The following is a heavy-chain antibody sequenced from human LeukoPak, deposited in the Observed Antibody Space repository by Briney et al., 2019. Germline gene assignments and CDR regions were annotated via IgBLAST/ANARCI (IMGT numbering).Heavy chain of an antibody. CDR3: AKTYSSSPYYFDY. Sequence: GGSLRLSCAASGVTFTSYGVSWVRQAPGKGLEWVSTISSSGGDTFYADSVKGRFTISRDNSKNTLYLQMNSLRAEDTAVYYCAKTYSSSPYYFDYWGQGTLVTVSS. J-gene: IGHJ4*02. V-gene: IGHV3-23*01. CDR1: GVTFTSYG. CDR2: ISSSGGDT. D-gene: IGHD6-6*01.